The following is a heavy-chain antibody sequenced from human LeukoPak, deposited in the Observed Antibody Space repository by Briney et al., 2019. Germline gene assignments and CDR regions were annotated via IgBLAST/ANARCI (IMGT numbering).Heavy chain of an antibody. J-gene: IGHJ6*02. CDR2: INPNSGGT. D-gene: IGHD3-9*01. CDR3: ATGPDILTGYFGHYGMDV. CDR1: VYTFTGYY. V-gene: IGHV1-2*02. Sequence: ASVNVSCKASVYTFTGYYMHWVRQAPGQGLEWMGWINPNSGGTNYAQKFQGRVTMTRDTSISTAYMELSRLRSDDTAVYYCATGPDILTGYFGHYGMDVWGQGTTVTVSS.